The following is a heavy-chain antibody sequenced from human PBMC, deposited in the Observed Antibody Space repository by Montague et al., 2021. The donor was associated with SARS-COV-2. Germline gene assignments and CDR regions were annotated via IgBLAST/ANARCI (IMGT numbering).Heavy chain of an antibody. Sequence: TLSLTCTVSGGSISSGSYYWSWIRQPAGKGLEWIGRIYTSGSTNYNPSLKSRVTISVDTSKNQFSLKLSSVTAADMAVYYCAREGFVEITIFGVAQGWYFDLWGRGTLVTVSS. J-gene: IGHJ2*01. D-gene: IGHD3-3*01. V-gene: IGHV4-61*02. CDR3: AREGFVEITIFGVAQGWYFDL. CDR2: IYTSGST. CDR1: GGSISSGSYY.